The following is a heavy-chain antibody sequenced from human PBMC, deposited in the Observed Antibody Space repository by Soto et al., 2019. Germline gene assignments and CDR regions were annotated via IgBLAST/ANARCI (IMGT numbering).Heavy chain of an antibody. V-gene: IGHV4-4*02. Sequence: QVQLQESGPGLVRASGTLSLTCAVSGGSISSNNWWSWVRQPPGKGLEWIGDSYHSGSANYNPSLYSRVTISVDKSKNQFSLNLNSVTAADTAVYYCATGGGYCSTTGCLYWYGDLGGRGTLVSVSS. CDR1: GGSISSNNW. CDR3: ATGGGYCSTTGCLYWYGDL. D-gene: IGHD2-2*03. CDR2: SYHSGSA. J-gene: IGHJ2*01.